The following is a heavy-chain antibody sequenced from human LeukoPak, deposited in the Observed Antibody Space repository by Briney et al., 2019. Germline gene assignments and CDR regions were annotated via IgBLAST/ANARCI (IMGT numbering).Heavy chain of an antibody. D-gene: IGHD3-22*01. CDR1: GGSFSGYF. V-gene: IGHV4-34*01. J-gene: IGHJ5*02. CDR3: ARAPLHYYETTGYYWHDP. CDR2: IYQSGRA. Sequence: PSETLSLTCAASGGSFSGYFWTWIRQTPGKGLEWIGEIYQSGRANYNTSRKTGVTISVYTSKKQFSLNPSSVPAADTAVYYCARAPLHYYETTGYYWHDPWGQGTLVTVSS.